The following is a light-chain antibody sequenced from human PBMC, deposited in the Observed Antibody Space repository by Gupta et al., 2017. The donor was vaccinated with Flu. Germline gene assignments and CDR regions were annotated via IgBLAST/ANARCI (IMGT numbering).Light chain of an antibody. J-gene: IGKJ1*01. CDR3: MQDLPDTPT. CDR1: HSLLHSNSYNH. CDR2: LGS. Sequence: DIVRTQSPLSLPVTPVEPSAISCRSRHSLLHSNSYNHLDWYLQKPGQSPQLLIYLGSNRASGVPDTSSCSGSGTDFTLKISRMKAEHVGVDYCMQDLPDTPTFGQGTKLEIK. V-gene: IGKV2-28*01.